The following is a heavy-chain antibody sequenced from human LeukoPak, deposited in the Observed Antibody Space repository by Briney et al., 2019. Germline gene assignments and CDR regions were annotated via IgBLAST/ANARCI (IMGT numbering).Heavy chain of an antibody. Sequence: GGSLRLSCAASEFSVGSNYMTWVRQAPGKGLEWVSLIYSGGSTYYADSVKGRFTISRDNSKNTLYLQMNSLRAEDTAVYYCAKFRVVMGLGSAFDIWGQGTMVTVSS. J-gene: IGHJ3*02. D-gene: IGHD3-10*01. CDR2: IYSGGST. V-gene: IGHV3-53*01. CDR1: EFSVGSNY. CDR3: AKFRVVMGLGSAFDI.